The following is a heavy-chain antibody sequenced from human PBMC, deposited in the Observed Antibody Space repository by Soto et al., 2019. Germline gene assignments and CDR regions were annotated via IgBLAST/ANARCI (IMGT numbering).Heavy chain of an antibody. Sequence: QVQLVESGGGLVKPGGSLRLSCAASGFTFSDYYMSWIRQAPWKGLAWVSYISSSSSYTNYADAVKGRFTISRDNNKHSLYLQMNSLRAEDTAVYYCARDRPYYDGSGDGDYCYGMDVWGQGTTVTVSS. D-gene: IGHD3-10*01. CDR2: ISSSSSYT. CDR3: ARDRPYYDGSGDGDYCYGMDV. J-gene: IGHJ6*02. V-gene: IGHV3-11*05. CDR1: GFTFSDYY.